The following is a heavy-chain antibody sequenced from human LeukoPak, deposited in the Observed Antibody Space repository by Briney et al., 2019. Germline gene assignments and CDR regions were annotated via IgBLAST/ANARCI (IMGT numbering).Heavy chain of an antibody. D-gene: IGHD3-16*02. J-gene: IGHJ4*02. CDR1: GFTLSSYA. Sequence: GCSLTLPCPASGFTLSSYAMSGVDQAPGKGLDWVSSVCGSGENTNYAHSVKGRFTMSRVNSTNMLYLQMNSLRDEDTAKEYCAKAVSGSYSYQGGDYWGQGTLVTVSS. V-gene: IGHV3-23*01. CDR3: AKAVSGSYSYQGGDY. CDR2: VCGSGENT.